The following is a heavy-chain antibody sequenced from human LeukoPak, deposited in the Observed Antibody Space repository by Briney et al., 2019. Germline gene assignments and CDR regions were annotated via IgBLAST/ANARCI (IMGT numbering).Heavy chain of an antibody. CDR1: GFTFYDYA. Sequence: GGFLRLSCAASGFTFYDYAMHWVRQAPGKGLEWVSLISGDGGSTYYADSVKGRFTISRDNSKNSLYLQMNSLRTEDTALYYCAKDMYSGSYLRGSDYWGQGTLVTVSS. J-gene: IGHJ4*02. D-gene: IGHD1-26*01. CDR3: AKDMYSGSYLRGSDY. V-gene: IGHV3-43*02. CDR2: ISGDGGST.